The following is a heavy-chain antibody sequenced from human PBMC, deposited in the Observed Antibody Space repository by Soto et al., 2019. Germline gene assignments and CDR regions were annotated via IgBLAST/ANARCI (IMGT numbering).Heavy chain of an antibody. Sequence: SETLSLTCTVAGASMSGNYWTWVRQPPGKGLEWIGNMFYSGTTNYNPSLRSRVTMSLDTSVNQFSLRLSSVTAADTAVYYCARPDMWYGKILQWGRGTLVTVSS. J-gene: IGHJ1*01. V-gene: IGHV4-59*01. D-gene: IGHD2-15*01. CDR3: ARPDMWYGKILQ. CDR1: GASMSGNY. CDR2: MFYSGTT.